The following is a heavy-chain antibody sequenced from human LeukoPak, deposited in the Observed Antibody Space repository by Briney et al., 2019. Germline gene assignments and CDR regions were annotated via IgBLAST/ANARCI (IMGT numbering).Heavy chain of an antibody. CDR3: ARDEAPVYGDYSPVVFYYYYGMDV. Sequence: PGGSLRLSCAASGFTISSYSMNWVRQAPGKGLEWVSSISSSSSYIYYADSVKGRFTISRDNAKNSLYLQMNSLRAEDTAVYYCARDEAPVYGDYSPVVFYYYYGMDVWGQGTTVTVSS. CDR1: GFTISSYS. D-gene: IGHD4-17*01. V-gene: IGHV3-21*04. CDR2: ISSSSSYI. J-gene: IGHJ6*02.